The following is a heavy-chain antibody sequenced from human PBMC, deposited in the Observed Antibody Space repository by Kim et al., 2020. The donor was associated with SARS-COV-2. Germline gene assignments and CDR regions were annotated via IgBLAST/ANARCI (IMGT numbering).Heavy chain of an antibody. Sequence: GGSLRLSCAASGFTFSSYGMHWVRQAPGKGLEWVAVISYDGSNKYYADSVKGRFTISRDNSKNTLYLQMNSLRAEDTAVYYCAKGRFLEWLLFGLDYWGQGTLVTVSS. CDR1: GFTFSSYG. D-gene: IGHD3-3*01. CDR3: AKGRFLEWLLFGLDY. V-gene: IGHV3-30*18. J-gene: IGHJ4*02. CDR2: ISYDGSNK.